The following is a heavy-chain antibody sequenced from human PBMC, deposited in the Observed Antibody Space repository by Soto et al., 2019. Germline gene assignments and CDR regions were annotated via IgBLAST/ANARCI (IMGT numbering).Heavy chain of an antibody. D-gene: IGHD2-2*01. Sequence: QVQLVQSGAEVKKPGASVQVSCKASGYTFTSYGYGISWVRQAPGHGLEWMGWISAYNGNTNYAQKFQGRVTMTTDTSTSTAYMELRSLRSDDTAVYYCARGGVPAGSSDYWGQGTLVTVSA. V-gene: IGHV1-18*01. CDR2: ISAYNGNT. CDR1: GYTFTSYGYG. CDR3: ARGGVPAGSSDY. J-gene: IGHJ4*02.